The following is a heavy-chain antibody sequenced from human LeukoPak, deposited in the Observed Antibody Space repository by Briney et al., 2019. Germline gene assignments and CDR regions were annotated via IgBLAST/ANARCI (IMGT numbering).Heavy chain of an antibody. CDR3: ARSLPDGDYGPYGMDV. V-gene: IGHV4-30-4*01. CDR1: GGSISSGDYY. J-gene: IGHJ6*02. D-gene: IGHD4-17*01. CDR2: IYYSGST. Sequence: SETLSLTCTVSGGSISSGDYYWSWIRQPPGKGLEWIGYIYYSGSTYYNPSLKSRVTISVDTSKNQFSLKLSSVTAADTAVYYCARSLPDGDYGPYGMDVWGQGTTVTVSS.